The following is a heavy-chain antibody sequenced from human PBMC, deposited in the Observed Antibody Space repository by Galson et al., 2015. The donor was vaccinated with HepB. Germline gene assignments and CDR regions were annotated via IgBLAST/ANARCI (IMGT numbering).Heavy chain of an antibody. CDR3: TRARGGPDVLRFLEWHFDY. D-gene: IGHD3-3*01. CDR1: GFTFGDYA. Sequence: SLRLSCAASGFTFGDYAMSWFRQAPGKGLEWVGFIRSKAYGGTTEYAASVKGRFTISRDDSKSIAYLQMNSLKTEDTAVYYCTRARGGPDVLRFLEWHFDYWGQGTLVTVSS. V-gene: IGHV3-49*03. J-gene: IGHJ4*02. CDR2: IRSKAYGGTT.